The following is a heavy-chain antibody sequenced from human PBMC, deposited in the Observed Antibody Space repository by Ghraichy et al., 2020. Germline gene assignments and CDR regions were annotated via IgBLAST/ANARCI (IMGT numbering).Heavy chain of an antibody. Sequence: ASVKVSCKASGYTFTSYGISWVRQAPGQGLEWMGWISAYNGNTNYAQKLQGRVTMTTDTSTSTAYMELRSLRSDDTAVYYCAREMFYGDYELADDYWGQGTLVTVSS. J-gene: IGHJ4*02. V-gene: IGHV1-18*01. D-gene: IGHD4-17*01. CDR3: AREMFYGDYELADDY. CDR1: GYTFTSYG. CDR2: ISAYNGNT.